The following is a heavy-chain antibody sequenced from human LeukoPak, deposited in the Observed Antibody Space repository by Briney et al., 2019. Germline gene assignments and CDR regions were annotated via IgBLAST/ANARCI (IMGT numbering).Heavy chain of an antibody. Sequence: TGGSLRLSCAASGFTFNNYNMNWVRQAPGKGLEWVSYISGSSSTIYYADSVKGRFTISRDNAKNSLYLQMNRLRDEDTAVYYCAIPTTVTPFDYWGQGTLVTVSS. J-gene: IGHJ4*02. V-gene: IGHV3-48*02. D-gene: IGHD4-17*01. CDR3: AIPTTVTPFDY. CDR1: GFTFNNYN. CDR2: ISGSSSTI.